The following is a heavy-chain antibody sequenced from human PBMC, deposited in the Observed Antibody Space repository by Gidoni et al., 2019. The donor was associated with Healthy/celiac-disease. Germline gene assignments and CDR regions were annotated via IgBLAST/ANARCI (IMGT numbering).Heavy chain of an antibody. Sequence: EVQLVESGGGLVQPGGSLRLSCSASGFTFSSYAMHWVRQAPGKGLEYVSAISSNGGSTYYADSVEGRFTISRDNSKNTLYLQMSSLRAEDTAVYYCVKDALGIGPYGAFDIWGQGTMVTVSS. CDR3: VKDALGIGPYGAFDI. CDR1: GFTFSSYA. J-gene: IGHJ3*02. CDR2: ISSNGGST. D-gene: IGHD7-27*01. V-gene: IGHV3-64D*06.